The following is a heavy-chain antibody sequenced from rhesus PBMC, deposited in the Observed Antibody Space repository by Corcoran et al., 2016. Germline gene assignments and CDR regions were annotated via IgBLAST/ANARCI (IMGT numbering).Heavy chain of an antibody. CDR1: GGSISSHR. Sequence: QLQLQESGPGLARPSETLSLTCAVSGGSISSHRWSWSRQPPGKGLEWIGRISGSGERTDYNPSLKRRVTISVDTSKNQFSLKLTSVTAADTAVYYCARHDYSSGSISLDVWGRGFLVTVSS. CDR2: ISGSGERT. D-gene: IGHD3-16*01. V-gene: IGHV4-173*01. CDR3: ARHDYSSGSISLDV. J-gene: IGHJ5-2*02.